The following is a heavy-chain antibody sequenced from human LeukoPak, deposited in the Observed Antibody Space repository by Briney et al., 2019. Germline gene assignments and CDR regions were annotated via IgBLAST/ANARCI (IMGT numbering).Heavy chain of an antibody. Sequence: GGSLRLSCVGSGFTFSNYAMTWVRQAPGKGLEWVAVISYDGSNKYYADSVKGRFTISRDNSKNTLYLQMNSLRAEDTAVYYCARDIRYSSSWSDAFDIWGQGTMVTVSS. V-gene: IGHV3-30-3*01. CDR1: GFTFSNYA. CDR2: ISYDGSNK. J-gene: IGHJ3*02. CDR3: ARDIRYSSSWSDAFDI. D-gene: IGHD6-13*01.